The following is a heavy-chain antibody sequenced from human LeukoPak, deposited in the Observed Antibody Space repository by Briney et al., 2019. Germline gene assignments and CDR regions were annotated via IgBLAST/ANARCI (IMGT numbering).Heavy chain of an antibody. J-gene: IGHJ4*02. CDR3: ARLDSGGYYFVPY. CDR2: INPSISET. CDR1: GYTFSNYW. D-gene: IGHD3-22*01. Sequence: GESLKISCETSGYTFSNYWIGWVRQISGKGLEWMGIINPSISETRYTPSFQGQATISADKSISTAYLQWSSLRASDTAMYYCARLDSGGYYFVPYWGQGTLVTVSS. V-gene: IGHV5-51*01.